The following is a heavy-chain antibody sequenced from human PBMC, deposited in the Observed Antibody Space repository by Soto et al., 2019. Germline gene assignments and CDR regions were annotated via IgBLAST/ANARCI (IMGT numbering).Heavy chain of an antibody. CDR2: ISSNGVGT. Sequence: EVQLAESGGGLAQPGGSLRLSCAASGFTLSGYAMDWVRQAPGTGLEYVSGISSNGVGTYYANSVQGRFTISRDNSKNTVYLQMGSLRPEDMAVYYCARRARPDFYYMDVLGKGTTGTVS. CDR3: ARRARPDFYYMDV. CDR1: GFTLSGYA. J-gene: IGHJ6*03. D-gene: IGHD6-6*01. V-gene: IGHV3-64*01.